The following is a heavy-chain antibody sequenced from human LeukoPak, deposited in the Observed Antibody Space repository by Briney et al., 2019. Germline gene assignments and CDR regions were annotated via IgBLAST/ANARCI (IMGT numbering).Heavy chain of an antibody. CDR3: AREDWGTYYFDS. CDR2: ISSTGIYI. D-gene: IGHD7-27*01. CDR1: GFMFTSYS. V-gene: IGHV3-21*01. J-gene: IGHJ4*02. Sequence: GGSLRLSCAASGFMFTSYSMNWVRQAPAKGLEWVSSISSTGIYIYYADSLKGRFTISRDNAKNSLYLQMNSLRAEDTAMYYCAREDWGTYYFDSWGQGTLVTVSS.